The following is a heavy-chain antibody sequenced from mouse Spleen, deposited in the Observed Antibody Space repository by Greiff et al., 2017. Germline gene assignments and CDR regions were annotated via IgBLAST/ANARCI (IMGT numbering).Heavy chain of an antibody. V-gene: IGHV3-6*01. Sequence: VQLKQSGPGLVKPSQSLSLTCSVTGYSITSGYYWNWIRQFPGNKLEWMGYISYDGSNNYNPSLKNRISITRDTSKNQFFLKLNSVTTEDTATYYCASPGYYAMDYWGQGTSVTVSS. CDR1: GYSITSGYY. J-gene: IGHJ4*01. CDR3: ASPGYYAMDY. CDR2: ISYDGSN.